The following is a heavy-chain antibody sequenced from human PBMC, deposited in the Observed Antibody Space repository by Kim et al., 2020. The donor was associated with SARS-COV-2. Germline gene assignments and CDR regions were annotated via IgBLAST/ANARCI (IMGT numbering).Heavy chain of an antibody. CDR1: GFTFSSYA. CDR3: ARGALYCSGGSCSHYYYYGGLDV. Sequence: GGSLRLSCAASGFTFSSYAMHWVRQAPGKGLEWVAVISYDGSNKYYADSVKGRFTISRDNSKNTLYLQMNSLRAEDTAVYYCARGALYCSGGSCSHYYYYGGLDVWGEGATVTVSS. J-gene: IGHJ6*04. D-gene: IGHD2-15*01. CDR2: ISYDGSNK. V-gene: IGHV3-30*04.